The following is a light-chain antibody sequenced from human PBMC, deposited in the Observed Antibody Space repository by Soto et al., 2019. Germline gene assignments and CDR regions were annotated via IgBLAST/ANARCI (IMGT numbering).Light chain of an antibody. CDR2: DAS. J-gene: IGKJ3*01. V-gene: IGKV1-33*01. CDR1: QGISNN. CDR3: QQYAVPPLT. Sequence: DIQMTQSPSSLSASVGDRVTITCQASQGISNNLNWYQHKVGKAPKLLIYDASNLETGVSSRFSGSGSGTDFTFTINSLQSEDIGTYYWQQYAVPPLTFGPVTKVAIK.